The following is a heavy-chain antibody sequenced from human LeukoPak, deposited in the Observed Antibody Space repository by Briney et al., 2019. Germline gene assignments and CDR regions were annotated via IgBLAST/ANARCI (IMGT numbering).Heavy chain of an antibody. D-gene: IGHD2-2*01. CDR3: ARGQVPAARGYNWFDH. CDR2: VNARGDT. J-gene: IGHJ5*02. V-gene: IGHV4-34*01. CDR1: GWSFNDYY. Sequence: SETLSLTCAVYGWSFNDYYWNWIRQPPGKGLEWIGEVNARGDTNYHRSLKSRVTISVDTSKNQFSLRLTSMIAADTAVYYCARGQVPAARGYNWFDHWGQGTLLTVSS.